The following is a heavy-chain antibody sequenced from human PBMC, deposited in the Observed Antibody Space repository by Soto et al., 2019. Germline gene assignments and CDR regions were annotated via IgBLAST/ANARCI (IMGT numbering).Heavy chain of an antibody. CDR3: ARDLGYYASDGYFDY. CDR1: GFSFSDYY. D-gene: IGHD3-22*01. CDR2: ISSSGDII. V-gene: IGHV3-11*01. Sequence: PGGSLRLSCAGSGFSFSDYYMSWIRQAPGKGLEWVSYISSSGDIIYYADSVKGRFTISRDNAKNSLYLQMNSLRAEDTAMYYCARDLGYYASDGYFDYWGQGTVVTVSS. J-gene: IGHJ4*02.